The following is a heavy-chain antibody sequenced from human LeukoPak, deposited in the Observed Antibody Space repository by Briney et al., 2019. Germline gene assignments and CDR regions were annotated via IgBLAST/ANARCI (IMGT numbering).Heavy chain of an antibody. CDR1: GFTVSSNY. CDR2: IYSGGST. V-gene: IGHV3-66*01. CDR3: ASVAGTNYFDY. Sequence: GGSLRLSCAASGFTVSSNYMSWVRQAPGKGLEWVSVIYSGGSTYYADSVKGRFTISRDNSKNTLYLQMNSLRAEDTAVYYCASVAGTNYFDYWGQGTLVTVSS. D-gene: IGHD6-19*01. J-gene: IGHJ4*02.